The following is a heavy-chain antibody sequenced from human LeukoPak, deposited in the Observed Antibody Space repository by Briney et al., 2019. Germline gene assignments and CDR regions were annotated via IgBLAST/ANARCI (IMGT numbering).Heavy chain of an antibody. CDR3: ARITKGYGRCFDY. D-gene: IGHD3-16*01. Sequence: SETLSLTCTVSCGSISSSSYYWGWIRQPPGKGLEWIGSIYYSGSTYYNPSLKSRVTISVDTFKNQFSLKLSSVTAADTAVYYCARITKGYGRCFDYWGQGTLVTVSS. J-gene: IGHJ4*02. CDR2: IYYSGST. V-gene: IGHV4-39*07. CDR1: CGSISSSSYY.